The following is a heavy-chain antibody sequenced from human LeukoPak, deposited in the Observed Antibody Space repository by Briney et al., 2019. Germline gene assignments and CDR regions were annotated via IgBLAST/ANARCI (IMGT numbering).Heavy chain of an antibody. D-gene: IGHD2-2*03. CDR3: ARHGSTDYFDY. CDR2: IYYSGST. CDR1: SGSISSYY. Sequence: SETLSLTCIVSSGSISSYYWSWIRQPPGKGLEWIGYIYYSGSTNYNPSLKSRVTISVDTSKNQLSLRLSSETAADTAVYYCARHGSTDYFDYWGQGTLVTVSS. V-gene: IGHV4-59*08. J-gene: IGHJ4*02.